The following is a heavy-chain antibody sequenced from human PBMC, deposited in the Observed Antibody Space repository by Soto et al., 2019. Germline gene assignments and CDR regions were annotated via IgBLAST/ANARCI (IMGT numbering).Heavy chain of an antibody. V-gene: IGHV4-39*01. D-gene: IGHD4-17*01. CDR1: GGSISSSSYY. CDR2: IYYSGST. CDR3: ARRVYGGNAFDI. Sequence: NPSETLSLTCTVSGGSISSSSYYWGWIRQPPGKGLEWIGSIYYSGSTYYNPSLKSRVTISVDTSKNQFSLRLSSVTAADTAVYYCARRVYGGNAFDIWGQGTMVTVS. J-gene: IGHJ3*02.